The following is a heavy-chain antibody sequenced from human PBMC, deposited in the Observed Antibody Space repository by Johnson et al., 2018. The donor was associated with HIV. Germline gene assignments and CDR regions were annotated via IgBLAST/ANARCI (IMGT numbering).Heavy chain of an antibody. D-gene: IGHD3-22*01. CDR3: ARDYYYDSSGYYYGNAFDI. Sequence: VQLVESGGGVVRPGGSLRLSCAASGFTFDDYGMSWVRQAPGKGLEWVSGINWNGGSTGYADSVKGRFTISRDNAKNSLYLQMNSLRAEDTALYYCARDYYYDSSGYYYGNAFDILGQGTMVTVSS. J-gene: IGHJ3*02. V-gene: IGHV3-20*04. CDR2: INWNGGST. CDR1: GFTFDDYG.